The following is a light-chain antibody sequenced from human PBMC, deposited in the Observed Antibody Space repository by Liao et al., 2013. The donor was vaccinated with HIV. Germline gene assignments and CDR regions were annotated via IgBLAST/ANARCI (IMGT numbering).Light chain of an antibody. V-gene: IGLV3-21*04. Sequence: SYELTQPPSVSVAPGKTARISCGGNDIGSKSVHWYQQKPGQAPVLVIYYDGDRPSGIPERFSGSNSGDAATLSISSVEAGDEADYYCQVWDRGCDHPVFGGGTKLTVL. CDR2: YDG. CDR1: DIGSKS. CDR3: QVWDRGCDHPV. J-gene: IGLJ2*01.